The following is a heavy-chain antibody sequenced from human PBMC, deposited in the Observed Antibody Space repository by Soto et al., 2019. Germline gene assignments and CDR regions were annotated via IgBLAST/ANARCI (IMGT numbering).Heavy chain of an antibody. CDR3: ATEGGYPGSNFYGAY. J-gene: IGHJ4*02. V-gene: IGHV3-15*01. CDR2: IKGSHAGGTT. D-gene: IGHD1-26*01. Sequence: EVQLVESGGGLVEPGGSIRLSCVASRFTFTKAYVTWVRQAPGKGLEWVGRIKGSHAGGTTDYATSVKGRFTISRDDSKNTLYLQMNSLKTEDTSVYYCATEGGYPGSNFYGAYWGQGTLVTVSS. CDR1: RFTFTKAY.